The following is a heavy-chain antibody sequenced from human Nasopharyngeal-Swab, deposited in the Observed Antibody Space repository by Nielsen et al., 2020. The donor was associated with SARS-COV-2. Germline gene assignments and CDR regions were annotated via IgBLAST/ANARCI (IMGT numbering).Heavy chain of an antibody. V-gene: IGHV3-23*01. Sequence: GESLKISCAASGFSFSNYVMSWVRQPPGKGLDWVSSIRGSGDITAYADSVKGRFTISRDNSKNTVDLQMNSLRPDDTAVYYCATLGYSSGWYPPYWGQGTLVTVSS. CDR2: IRGSGDIT. J-gene: IGHJ4*02. CDR1: GFSFSNYV. CDR3: ATLGYSSGWYPPY. D-gene: IGHD6-19*01.